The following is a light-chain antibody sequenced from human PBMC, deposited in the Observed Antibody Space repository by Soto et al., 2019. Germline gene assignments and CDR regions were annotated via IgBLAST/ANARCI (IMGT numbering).Light chain of an antibody. V-gene: IGKV1-5*03. Sequence: DIQMTQSPSTLSASVGDRVTITCRASQSIGRWLAWYQQKPGKAPKLLIYKASTLESGVTSRFSASASGTDITLTISSLQPDDFANNYSHQYNSNSEISFGPGTKVDIK. J-gene: IGKJ3*01. CDR2: KAS. CDR3: HQYNSNSEIS. CDR1: QSIGRW.